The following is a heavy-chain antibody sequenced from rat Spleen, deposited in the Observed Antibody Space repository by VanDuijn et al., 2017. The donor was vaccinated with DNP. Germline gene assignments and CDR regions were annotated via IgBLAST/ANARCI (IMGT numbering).Heavy chain of an antibody. Sequence: QVQLKESGPGLAQPSQTLSLTCNVSGFSLTDYSVHWVRQPPGKGLEWMGRIRSGGSTDYNSALKSRLSISRDTSKSQVFLWMSSLQTEDTAIYFCSRGGGAMDAWGQGTSVTVSS. CDR1: GFSLTDYS. V-gene: IGHV2-19*01. D-gene: IGHD4-3*01. CDR3: SRGGGAMDA. J-gene: IGHJ4*01. CDR2: IRSGGST.